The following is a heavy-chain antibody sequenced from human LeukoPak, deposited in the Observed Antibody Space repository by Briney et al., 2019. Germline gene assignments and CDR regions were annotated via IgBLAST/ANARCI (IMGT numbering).Heavy chain of an antibody. J-gene: IGHJ6*02. CDR1: GGSISSYY. CDR2: IYYSGST. V-gene: IGHV4-59*01. CDR3: ARRARYSSGWDKYYYGMDV. Sequence: PSETLSLTCTVSGGSISSYYWSWIRQPPGKGLEWIGYIYYSGSTNYNPSLKSRVTISVDTSKNQFSLKLSSVTAADTAVYYCARRARYSSGWDKYYYGMDVWGQGTTVTVSS. D-gene: IGHD6-19*01.